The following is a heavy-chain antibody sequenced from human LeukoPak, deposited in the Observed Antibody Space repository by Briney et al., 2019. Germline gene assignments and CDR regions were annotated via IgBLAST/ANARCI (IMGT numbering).Heavy chain of an antibody. Sequence: GGSLRLSCAASGFTVSINEMSWVRQAPGKGLEWVSSISGGSTYYADSVKGRFTISRDNSKNTLYLQMNSLRAEDTAVYYCARDRGILPYGMDVWGQGTTVTVSS. J-gene: IGHJ6*02. V-gene: IGHV3-38-3*01. CDR2: ISGGST. D-gene: IGHD3-16*01. CDR3: ARDRGILPYGMDV. CDR1: GFTVSINE.